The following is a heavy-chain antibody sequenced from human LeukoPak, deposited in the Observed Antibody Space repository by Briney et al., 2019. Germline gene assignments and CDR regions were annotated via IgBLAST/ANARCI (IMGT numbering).Heavy chain of an antibody. Sequence: GGSLRLSCAASGFTFSSYWMSWVRQAPGKGLEWVANIKQDGSEKYYVDSVKGRFTISRDNAKNSLYLQMNSLRAEDTAVYYCAIAFQWELLGPAAFDIWGQGTMVTVSS. CDR1: GFTFSSYW. CDR3: AIAFQWELLGPAAFDI. V-gene: IGHV3-7*01. J-gene: IGHJ3*02. CDR2: IKQDGSEK. D-gene: IGHD1-26*01.